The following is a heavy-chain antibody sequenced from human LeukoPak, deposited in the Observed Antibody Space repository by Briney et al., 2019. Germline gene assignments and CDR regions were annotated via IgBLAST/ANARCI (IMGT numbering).Heavy chain of an antibody. J-gene: IGHJ4*02. CDR2: ISNNGGYT. CDR3: AKQLGYCSDGSCYFPY. V-gene: IGHV3-23*01. CDR1: GFTFSSSA. Sequence: GGSLRLSCAASGFTFSSSAMSWVRQAPGKGLEWVSAISNNGGYTYYADSVQGRFTISRDNSKSTLGLQMNSLRAEDTAVYYCAKQLGYCSDGSCYFPYWGQGTLVTVSS. D-gene: IGHD2-15*01.